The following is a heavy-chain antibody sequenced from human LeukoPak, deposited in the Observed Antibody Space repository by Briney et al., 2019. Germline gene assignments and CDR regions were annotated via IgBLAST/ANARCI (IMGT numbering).Heavy chain of an antibody. V-gene: IGHV4-59*02. D-gene: IGHD3-3*01. CDR3: AREPTIFGAGDAFDI. CDR1: GFTVSNNY. CDR2: IYYSGST. Sequence: GSLRLSCAASGFTVSNNYMSWIRQPPGKGLEWIGYIYYSGSTNYNPSLKSRVTISVDTSKNQFSLKLSSVTGADTAVYYCAREPTIFGAGDAFDIWGQGTMVTVSS. J-gene: IGHJ3*02.